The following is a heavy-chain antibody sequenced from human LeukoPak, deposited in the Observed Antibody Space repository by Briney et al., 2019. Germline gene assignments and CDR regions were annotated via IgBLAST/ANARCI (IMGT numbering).Heavy chain of an antibody. J-gene: IGHJ4*02. CDR1: GYDFNNYW. V-gene: IGHV5-51*01. Sequence: GESLKISCQAFGYDFNNYWIGWVRQMPGKGLEWMGSIYPGDAETTYNPSFQGQVTISAGKSITTAYLQWGSLKASDTAIYYCAKHVILTGHYEGFLDQWGQGTLVSVSS. CDR3: AKHVILTGHYEGFLDQ. D-gene: IGHD3-9*01. CDR2: IYPGDAET.